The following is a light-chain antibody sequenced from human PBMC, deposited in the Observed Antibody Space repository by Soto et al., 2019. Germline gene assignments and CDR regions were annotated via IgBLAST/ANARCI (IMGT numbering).Light chain of an antibody. V-gene: IGKV3-11*01. J-gene: IGKJ5*01. Sequence: EIVLTQSPATLSLSPGERATLSCRASRSVRSYLAWYQQKPGQAPRLLIYDASNRAAGIPPRLSGSGSETDFTLTISILEPEDFAVYYCQQRYAWPPITFGQGTRLDIK. CDR2: DAS. CDR3: QQRYAWPPIT. CDR1: RSVRSY.